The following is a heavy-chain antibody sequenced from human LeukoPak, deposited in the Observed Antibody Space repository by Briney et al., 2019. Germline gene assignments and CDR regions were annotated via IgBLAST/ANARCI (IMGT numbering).Heavy chain of an antibody. CDR2: ISGSGGST. CDR3: AKGGSSGYLDY. V-gene: IGHV3-23*01. J-gene: IGHJ4*02. D-gene: IGHD3-22*01. Sequence: GGSLRLSCAASGFTFSSYGMSWVRQAPGKGLEWVSAISGSGGSTYYADSVKGRFTISRDNSKNTLYLQINSLRAEDTAVYYCAKGGSSGYLDYWGQGTLVTVSS. CDR1: GFTFSSYG.